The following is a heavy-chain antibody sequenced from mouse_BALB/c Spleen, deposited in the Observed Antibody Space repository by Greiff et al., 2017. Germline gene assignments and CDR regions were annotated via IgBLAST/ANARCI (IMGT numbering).Heavy chain of an antibody. CDR3: TRGRYGYDWYFDV. J-gene: IGHJ1*01. CDR2: INPSNGGT. D-gene: IGHD2-2*01. CDR1: GYTFTSYY. V-gene: IGHV1S81*02. Sequence: QVQLKESGAELVKPGASVKLSCKASGYTFTSYYMYWVKQRPGQGLEWIGEINPSNGGTNFNEKFKSKATLTVDKSSSTAYMQLSSLTSEDSAVYYCTRGRYGYDWYFDVWGAGTTVTVSS.